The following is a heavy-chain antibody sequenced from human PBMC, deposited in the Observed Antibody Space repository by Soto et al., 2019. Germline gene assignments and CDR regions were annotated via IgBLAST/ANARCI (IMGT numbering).Heavy chain of an antibody. Sequence: EVQLLESGGDLVQPGGSLNLPCEASGLTFSSYAMTGVRQAPGKGLGWVSVISGSGGYTDYADSVKGRFTISRDNSKNTLYLQMNSLRAEDTALYYCAKRFRGVLLNPEVDWGQGTLVTVSS. CDR1: GLTFSSYA. D-gene: IGHD3-10*01. CDR3: AKRFRGVLLNPEVD. V-gene: IGHV3-23*01. J-gene: IGHJ4*02. CDR2: ISGSGGYT.